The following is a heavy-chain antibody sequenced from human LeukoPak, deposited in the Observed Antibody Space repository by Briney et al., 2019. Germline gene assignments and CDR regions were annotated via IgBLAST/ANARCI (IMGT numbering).Heavy chain of an antibody. D-gene: IGHD3-9*01. V-gene: IGHV1-18*04. J-gene: IGHJ5*02. CDR1: GYTFTSYG. CDR2: ISAYNGNA. CDR3: PTADTLTHESWFDP. Sequence: GASVTVSCKASGYTFTSYGMNWVRQAPAPGREWIGWISAYNGNANYAQKLQGRVTSTTDTSTSTAYMGWRRLRSHDTAAYYCPTADTLTHESWFDPWGQGNLVPVSS.